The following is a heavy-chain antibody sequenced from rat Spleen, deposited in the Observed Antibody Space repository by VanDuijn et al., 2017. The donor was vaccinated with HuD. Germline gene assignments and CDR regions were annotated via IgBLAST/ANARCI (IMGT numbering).Heavy chain of an antibody. D-gene: IGHD1-11*01. V-gene: IGHV5-19*01. CDR3: TRHEDYGGYSRDYFGY. Sequence: EVQLVESDGGLVQPGGSLKLSCAASGFTFSNYGMHWIRQAPTKGLEWVASISPSGGRTDYRDSVEGRFTISRDNAQNTLYLQMNSLRSEDTATYYCTRHEDYGGYSRDYFGYWGQGVMVTVSS. CDR2: ISPSGGRT. J-gene: IGHJ2*01. CDR1: GFTFSNYG.